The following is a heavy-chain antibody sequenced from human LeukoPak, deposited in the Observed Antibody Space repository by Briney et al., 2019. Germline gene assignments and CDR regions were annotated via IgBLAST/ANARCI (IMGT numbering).Heavy chain of an antibody. V-gene: IGHV3-30*02. D-gene: IGHD3-10*01. CDR2: ISYDGMNK. J-gene: IGHJ6*03. CDR3: ARDRGFGEPNYYYYMDV. Sequence: GGSLRLSCAASGFTFRSYGMHWVRQGPGKGLEWVSFISYDGMNKDYADSVKGRFTISRDNAKNSLYLQMNSLRAEDTAVYYCARDRGFGEPNYYYYMDVWGKGTTVTISS. CDR1: GFTFRSYG.